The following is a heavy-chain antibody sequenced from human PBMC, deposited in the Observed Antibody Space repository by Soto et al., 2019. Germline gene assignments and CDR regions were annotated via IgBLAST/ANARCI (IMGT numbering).Heavy chain of an antibody. D-gene: IGHD2-2*02. J-gene: IGHJ4*02. CDR2: ISGSGDST. V-gene: IGHV3-23*01. Sequence: GVLRLSCAASGFAFSSYAMSWVRQAPGKGLEWVSAISGSGDSTYYGDSVKGRFTISRDNSKKTLCLQMDSLRAEDTAVYYCAKEFVYCISNTCYKGFDYWGQGTPVTVSS. CDR3: AKEFVYCISNTCYKGFDY. CDR1: GFAFSSYA.